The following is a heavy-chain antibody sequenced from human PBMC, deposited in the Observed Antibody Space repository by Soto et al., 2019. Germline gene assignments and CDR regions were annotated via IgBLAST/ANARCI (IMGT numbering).Heavy chain of an antibody. CDR3: ARGLKGYNASGSPRGWFDT. V-gene: IGHV4-34*01. J-gene: IGHJ5*02. CDR2: INHSGST. D-gene: IGHD3-10*01. CDR1: GASFSGYY. Sequence: QVQLQQWGAGLLKPSETLSLTCAVYGASFSGYYWSWIRQSPGKGLELIGEINHSGSTNYNPSLTSRLTLSIDKSTNRVSLALTPVTAPDTAAYYCARGLKGYNASGSPRGWFDTWGQGTLVTVSS.